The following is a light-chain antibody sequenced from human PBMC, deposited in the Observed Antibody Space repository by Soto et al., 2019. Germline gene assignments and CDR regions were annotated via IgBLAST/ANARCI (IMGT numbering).Light chain of an antibody. J-gene: IGKJ1*01. CDR1: QSVSSSY. CDR2: AAS. CDR3: QQYGTSPRT. V-gene: IGKV3-20*01. Sequence: IVSTQSPGTLSLSPGERATLSCRASQSVSSSYLAWYQQKPGQAPSLLIYAASSRATGIPDRFSGSGSGTDFTLTFSRLEPEDFAVYYCQQYGTSPRTFGQETKVEIK.